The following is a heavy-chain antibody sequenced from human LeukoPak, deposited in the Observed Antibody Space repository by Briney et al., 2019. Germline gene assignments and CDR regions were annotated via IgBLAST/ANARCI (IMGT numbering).Heavy chain of an antibody. CDR2: INHSGST. J-gene: IGHJ5*02. D-gene: IGHD2-2*01. CDR1: GGSFSGYY. V-gene: IGHV4-34*01. CDR3: ARHPLGYCSSTSCRGGWFDP. Sequence: SETLSLTCAVYGGSFSGYYWGWIRQPPGKGLEWIGEINHSGSTNYNPSLKSRVTISVDTSKNQFSLKLSSVTAADTAVYYCARHPLGYCSSTSCRGGWFDPWGQGTLVTVSS.